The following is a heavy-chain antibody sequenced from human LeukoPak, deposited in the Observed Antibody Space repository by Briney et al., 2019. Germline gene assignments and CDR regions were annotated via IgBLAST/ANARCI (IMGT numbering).Heavy chain of an antibody. J-gene: IGHJ4*02. CDR2: TYYRSKWYS. CDR3: ARATGSSQGYLDY. D-gene: IGHD6-13*01. CDR1: GDSVSSDSAA. Sequence: SQTLSLTCDISGDSVSSDSAAWNWIRQSPLRGLEWLGRTYYRSKWYSDYAVPVKSRITINPDTSKNQLSLQLNFVTPEDTAVYYCARATGSSQGYLDYWGQGTLVTVSS. V-gene: IGHV6-1*01.